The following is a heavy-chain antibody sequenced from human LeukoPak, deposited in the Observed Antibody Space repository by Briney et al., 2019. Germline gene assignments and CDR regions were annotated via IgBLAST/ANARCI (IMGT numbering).Heavy chain of an antibody. Sequence: PGGTLRLSCAASGVTFDDYAMHWVRQAPGKGLEWVSGISWNSGSIGYADSVKGRFTISRDNAKNSLYLQMNSLRAEDTALYYCAKDYYDSSGYYSGGWGQGTMVTVSS. CDR2: ISWNSGSI. J-gene: IGHJ3*01. V-gene: IGHV3-9*01. CDR3: AKDYYDSSGYYSGG. D-gene: IGHD3-22*01. CDR1: GVTFDDYA.